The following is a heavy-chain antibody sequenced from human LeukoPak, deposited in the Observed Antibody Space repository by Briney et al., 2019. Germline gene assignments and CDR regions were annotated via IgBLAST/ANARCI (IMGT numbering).Heavy chain of an antibody. D-gene: IGHD1-26*01. CDR1: GFTFKSYT. CDR3: AKQSNNHYYQKASDY. CDR2: ISDDGINA. V-gene: IGHV3-30-3*01. J-gene: IGHJ4*02. Sequence: GGSLRLSCAASGFTFKSYTMHWVRQAPGKGLQWVAAISDDGINAYYSDSAKGRLTISRDNSNNTLYLQMNSLRAEDTAVYFCAKQSNNHYYQKASDYWGQGALVTVSS.